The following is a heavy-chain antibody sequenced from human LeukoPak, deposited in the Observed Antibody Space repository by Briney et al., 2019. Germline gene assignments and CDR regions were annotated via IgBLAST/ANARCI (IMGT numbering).Heavy chain of an antibody. V-gene: IGHV1-18*01. D-gene: IGHD3-10*01. Sequence: ASVKVSCKSSGYTSTSYGINWVRQAPGQGLEWMAWISGYNGNTNYAQKFQGRVIMTTDTSTSTAYLELRSLRSDDTALYYCARVGHTIIRGAMDYWGQGTLVTVSS. J-gene: IGHJ4*02. CDR2: ISGYNGNT. CDR1: GYTSTSYG. CDR3: ARVGHTIIRGAMDY.